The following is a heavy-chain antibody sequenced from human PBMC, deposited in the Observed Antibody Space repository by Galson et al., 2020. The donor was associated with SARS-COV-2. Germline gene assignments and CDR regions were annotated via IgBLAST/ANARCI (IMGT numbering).Heavy chain of an antibody. J-gene: IGHJ2*01. CDR1: GDSIRTYY. V-gene: IGHV4-59*01. Sequence: SQTLSLTCTVSGDSIRTYYWSWIRQSPEKGLEWIGYISYNGDTHANPSLKSRVTMSMDASKNQFSLRLTSVTAADTAVYYCAREPDLWGRGTRVTVSS. CDR2: ISYNGDT. CDR3: AREPDL.